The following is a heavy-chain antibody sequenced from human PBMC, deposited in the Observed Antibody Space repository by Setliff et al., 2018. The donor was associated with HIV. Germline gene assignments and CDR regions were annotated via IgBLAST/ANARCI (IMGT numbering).Heavy chain of an antibody. J-gene: IGHJ1*01. V-gene: IGHV4-38-2*01. CDR1: AYSISSGYY. D-gene: IGHD3-22*01. Sequence: SETLSLACAVSAYSISSGYYWGWIRQPPGKGLEWIGSIYHSGSTYYNPSLMSRVTISVDTSKNQFSLKLRSVTAADTAVYYCARQWRDQYNSGVSTEYFQHWGLGTLVTVSS. CDR2: IYHSGST. CDR3: ARQWRDQYNSGVSTEYFQH.